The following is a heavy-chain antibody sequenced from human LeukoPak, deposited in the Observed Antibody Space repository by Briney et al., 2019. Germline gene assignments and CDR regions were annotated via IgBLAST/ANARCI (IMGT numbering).Heavy chain of an antibody. D-gene: IGHD3-3*01. Sequence: GGSLRLSCAASGFTFSSYSMSWVRQAPGKGLEWVANIKQDGSEKNYVGSVKGRFTIARDNAKNSLYLQMNSLRAEDTALYYCARVGYDFWSGYPLDYWGQGTLVTVSS. J-gene: IGHJ4*02. CDR2: IKQDGSEK. V-gene: IGHV3-7*03. CDR1: GFTFSSYS. CDR3: ARVGYDFWSGYPLDY.